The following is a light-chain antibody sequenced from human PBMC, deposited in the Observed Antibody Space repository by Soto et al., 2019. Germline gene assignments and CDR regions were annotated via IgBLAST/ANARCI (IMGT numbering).Light chain of an antibody. CDR3: CSDAAAATYV. CDR1: SSDVGSYDF. Sequence: QSVLPQPDSVSGSPGQSVTISCTGTSSDVGSYDFVSWYQQHPGKAPKLMIYEANKRPSVVSSLFSASNSGNTASLTIACLQADDEASYSFCSDAAAATYVFGTWTKVTVL. J-gene: IGLJ1*01. CDR2: EAN. V-gene: IGLV2-23*01.